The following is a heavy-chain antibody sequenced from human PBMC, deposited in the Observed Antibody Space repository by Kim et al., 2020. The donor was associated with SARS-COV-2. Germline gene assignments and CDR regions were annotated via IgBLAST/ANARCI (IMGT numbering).Heavy chain of an antibody. V-gene: IGHV5-10-1*01. D-gene: IGHD3-9*01. CDR2: IDPSDSYT. CDR1: GYSFTSYW. J-gene: IGHJ4*02. Sequence: GESLKISCKGSGYSFTSYWISWVRQMPGKGLEWMGRIDPSDSYTNYSPSFQGHVTISADKSISTAYLQWSSLKASYTAMYYCARLSSGSHYDILTGYYRGDRDYWGQGTLVTVSS. CDR3: ARLSSGSHYDILTGYYRGDRDY.